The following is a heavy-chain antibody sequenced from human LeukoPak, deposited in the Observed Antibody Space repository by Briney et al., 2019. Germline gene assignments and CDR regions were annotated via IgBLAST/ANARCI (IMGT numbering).Heavy chain of an antibody. V-gene: IGHV3-23*01. Sequence: GGSLRLSCAASGFTFSTYSMSWVRQAPGKGLEWVSSIRSGGENTYYADSVRGRFTISRDNSRGTLSLQMNSLRAEDTAVYFCAILSWDGRGSFYWGQGTLVTVSS. D-gene: IGHD2/OR15-2a*01. CDR3: AILSWDGRGSFY. CDR2: IRSGGENT. J-gene: IGHJ4*02. CDR1: GFTFSTYS.